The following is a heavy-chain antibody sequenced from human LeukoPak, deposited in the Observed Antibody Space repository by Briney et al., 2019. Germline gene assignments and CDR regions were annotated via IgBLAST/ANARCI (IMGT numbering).Heavy chain of an antibody. D-gene: IGHD3-9*01. J-gene: IGHJ4*02. CDR1: GVSISSYY. Sequence: SETLSLTCTVSGVSISSYYWIWIRQPPGKGLEWIGYIYYSGSNNYNPSLKSRVTISVDTSKTQFSLKLSSVTAADSAVYYCARSSRVLRYFDWLLPFDYWGQGTLVTVSS. CDR2: IYYSGSN. CDR3: ARSSRVLRYFDWLLPFDY. V-gene: IGHV4-59*01.